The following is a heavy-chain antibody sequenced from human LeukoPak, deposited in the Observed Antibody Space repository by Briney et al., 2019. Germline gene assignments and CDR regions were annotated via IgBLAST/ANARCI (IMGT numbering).Heavy chain of an antibody. Sequence: GGSLRLSCAASGFTFSDYYMSWIRQAPGKGLEWVSYISSSGSTIYYADSVKGRFTISRDNAKNSLYLQMNSLRAEDTAVYYCAREGITIFGVVIIWDFDYWGQGTLVTVSS. V-gene: IGHV3-11*04. CDR1: GFTFSDYY. CDR3: AREGITIFGVVIIWDFDY. CDR2: ISSSGSTI. D-gene: IGHD3-3*01. J-gene: IGHJ4*02.